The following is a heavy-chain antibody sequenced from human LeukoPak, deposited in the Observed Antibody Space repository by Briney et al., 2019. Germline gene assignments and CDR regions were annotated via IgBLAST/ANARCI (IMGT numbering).Heavy chain of an antibody. D-gene: IGHD6-19*01. Sequence: GGSLRLSCAASGFTFSSYAMSWVRQAPGKGLEWVSAISGSGGSTYYADSVKGRFTISRDNSKNTLYLQMNSLRAEDTAVYYCARGPSSGWYYYFDYWGQGTLVTVSS. V-gene: IGHV3-23*01. CDR3: ARGPSSGWYYYFDY. J-gene: IGHJ4*02. CDR2: ISGSGGST. CDR1: GFTFSSYA.